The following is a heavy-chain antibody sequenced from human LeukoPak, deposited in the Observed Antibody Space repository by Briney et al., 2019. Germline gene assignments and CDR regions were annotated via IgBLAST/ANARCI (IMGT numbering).Heavy chain of an antibody. D-gene: IGHD5-12*01. CDR3: ARRVSGYDVCDY. V-gene: IGHV5-51*01. Sequence: GGSLRLSCKGPGYSFANYWIVWVRQVPGKGLELMGVIYPGDSDTRYSPSFQGQVTISADKSISTAYLQWSSLKASDTAMYYCARRVSGYDVCDYWGQGTLVTVSS. CDR1: GYSFANYW. CDR2: IYPGDSDT. J-gene: IGHJ4*02.